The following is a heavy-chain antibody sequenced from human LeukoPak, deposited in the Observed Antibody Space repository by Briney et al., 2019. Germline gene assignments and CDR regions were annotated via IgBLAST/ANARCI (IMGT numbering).Heavy chain of an antibody. V-gene: IGHV3-30-3*01. Sequence: PGGPLRLSCAASGFTFSDYIMHWVRQAPGKGLEWVAVIPSDGSNKYYTDSVKGRFTISRDNSKNTLYLQTNSLRAEDTAVYYCATSTAYVMDVWGQGTTVTVS. J-gene: IGHJ6*02. CDR3: ATSTAYVMDV. CDR1: GFTFSDYI. CDR2: IPSDGSNK. D-gene: IGHD2-2*01.